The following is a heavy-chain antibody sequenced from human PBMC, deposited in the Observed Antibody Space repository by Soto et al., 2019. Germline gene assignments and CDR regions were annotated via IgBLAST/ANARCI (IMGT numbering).Heavy chain of an antibody. Sequence: QVQLQQWGAGPLRPLETLSLTCGVSGGSFGGYYWSWIRQFPGKGLEWIGEINDRGSINYNPSLKSRVSISVDTSKNHYSLNLRSVTAADTAVYYCARESHDILTGPPWVWYFDLWGRGTLVTVSS. J-gene: IGHJ2*01. CDR1: GGSFGGYY. D-gene: IGHD3-9*01. CDR2: INDRGSI. CDR3: ARESHDILTGPPWVWYFDL. V-gene: IGHV4-34*01.